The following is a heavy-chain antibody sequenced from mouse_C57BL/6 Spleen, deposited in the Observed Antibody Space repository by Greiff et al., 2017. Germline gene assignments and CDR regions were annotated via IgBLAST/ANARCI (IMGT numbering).Heavy chain of an antibody. CDR3: ARGSNQYYFDY. Sequence: QVQLKPSGAELVRPGTSVKMSCKASGYTFTNYWIGWAKQRPGHGLEWIGDIYPGGGYTNYNEKFKGKATLTADKSSSTAYMQFSSLTSEDAAIYYCARGSNQYYFDYWGKGTTLTVST. J-gene: IGHJ2*01. CDR2: IYPGGGYT. CDR1: GYTFTNYW. D-gene: IGHD2-5*01. V-gene: IGHV1-63*01.